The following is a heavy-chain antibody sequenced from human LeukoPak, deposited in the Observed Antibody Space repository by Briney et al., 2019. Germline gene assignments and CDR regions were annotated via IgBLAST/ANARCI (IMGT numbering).Heavy chain of an antibody. CDR1: GGSISSYY. V-gene: IGHV4-59*08. CDR3: ARRLSNSYYGMDV. CDR2: IYYSGGT. D-gene: IGHD5-24*01. J-gene: IGHJ6*02. Sequence: SETLSLTCTVSGGSISSYYWSWIRQPPGKGLEWIWHIYYSGGTNYNPSLKSRVTISVDTSKNQFSLKLSSVTAADTAVYYCARRLSNSYYGMDVWGQGTTVTVSS.